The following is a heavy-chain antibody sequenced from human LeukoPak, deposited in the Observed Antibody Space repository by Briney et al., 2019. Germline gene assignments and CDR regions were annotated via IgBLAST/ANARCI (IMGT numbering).Heavy chain of an antibody. CDR2: LHNSGST. CDR3: ARDPLRSSFDP. V-gene: IGHV4-4*07. CDR1: GDSIKTNN. D-gene: IGHD6-13*01. Sequence: SETLSRTCTVSGDSIKTNNHWAWIRQPAGKGLEWIGRLHNSGSTNYNPSLQSRVTISVDTSKNQFSLKMTSATAADTAVYFCARDPLRSSFDPWGQGILVTVSS. J-gene: IGHJ5*02.